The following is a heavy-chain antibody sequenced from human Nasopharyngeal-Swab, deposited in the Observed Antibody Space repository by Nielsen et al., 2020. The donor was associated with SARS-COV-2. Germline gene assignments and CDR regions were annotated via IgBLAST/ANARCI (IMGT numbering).Heavy chain of an antibody. Sequence: GASLKISCAASGFTFSSYSMNWVRQAPGKGLEWVSSISSSSRYIYYADSVKGRFTISRDNAKNSLYLQMNSLRAEGTAVYYCAREEAMVNYYYYGMDVWGQGTTVTVSS. D-gene: IGHD5-18*01. J-gene: IGHJ6*02. CDR1: GFTFSSYS. CDR3: AREEAMVNYYYYGMDV. V-gene: IGHV3-21*01. CDR2: ISSSSRYI.